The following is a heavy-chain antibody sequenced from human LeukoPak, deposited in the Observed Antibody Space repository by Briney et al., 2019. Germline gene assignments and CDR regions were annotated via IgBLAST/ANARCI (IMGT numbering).Heavy chain of an antibody. D-gene: IGHD3-3*01. CDR1: GFRFDDYD. CDR3: ARMYYDFWSGYYISYYYYYMDV. Sequence: GGSLRLSCAASGFRFDDYDMNWVRQVPGKGLEWVSGINWNGGSTEYADSVKGRFTISRDNAKNSLYLQMNSLRAEDTAVYYCARMYYDFWSGYYISYYYYYMDVWGKGTTVTVSS. J-gene: IGHJ6*03. CDR2: INWNGGST. V-gene: IGHV3-20*04.